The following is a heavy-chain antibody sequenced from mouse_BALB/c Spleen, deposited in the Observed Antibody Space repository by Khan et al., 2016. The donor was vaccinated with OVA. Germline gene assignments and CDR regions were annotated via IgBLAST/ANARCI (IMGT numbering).Heavy chain of an antibody. CDR2: IDPFNGGT. V-gene: IGHV1S135*01. J-gene: IGHJ3*01. Sequence: VQLKQSGPELMKPGASVKISCKASGYSFTSYYIHWVKQSHGKSLEWIGYIDPFNGGTSYNPKFKGKATLTVDKSSSTAYMHLSSLTSDDSAVYYCARYGYVAWFAYWGQGTLVTVSA. CDR1: GYSFTSYY. D-gene: IGHD2-2*01. CDR3: ARYGYVAWFAY.